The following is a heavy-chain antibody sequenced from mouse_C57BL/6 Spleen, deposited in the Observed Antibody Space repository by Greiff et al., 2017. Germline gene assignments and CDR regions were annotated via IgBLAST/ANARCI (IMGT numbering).Heavy chain of an antibody. V-gene: IGHV3-6*01. D-gene: IGHD1-1*01. J-gene: IGHJ2*01. CDR2: ISYNGSN. CDR1: GFSISSGYY. CDR3: ATGSTYYFDN. Sequence: ESGPGLVKPSQSLSLTCSVTGFSISSGYYWNWLRQFPGNKLEWMGYISYNGSNNYNPSLKNRVSITRDTSKNHLFLKLNSVTTEDTATYYCATGSTYYFDNWGQGTTLTVSS.